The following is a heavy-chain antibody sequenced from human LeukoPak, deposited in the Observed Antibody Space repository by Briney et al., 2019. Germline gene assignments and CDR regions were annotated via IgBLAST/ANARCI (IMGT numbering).Heavy chain of an antibody. CDR2: IYPNTGGT. J-gene: IGHJ4*02. CDR1: GYTFTDYY. Sequence: ASVKVSYKASGYTFTDYYIHWVRQAPGQGLEWIGWIYPNTGGTNYPQQFEGRITMTRDTSISTAYMELTRLRFDDTAVYYCATGINYNSGWYGSLDSWGQGSLVTVSS. V-gene: IGHV1-2*02. D-gene: IGHD6-19*01. CDR3: ATGINYNSGWYGSLDS.